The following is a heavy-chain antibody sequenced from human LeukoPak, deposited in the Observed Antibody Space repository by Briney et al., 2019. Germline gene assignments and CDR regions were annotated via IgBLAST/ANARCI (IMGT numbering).Heavy chain of an antibody. J-gene: IGHJ4*02. D-gene: IGHD6-13*01. Sequence: PGGSLRLSCTASRFRFSYYSMNWVRQAPGKGLEWVSSISSSSSYIYYAHSVRGRFTVSRDNAKNSLYLQMNSLSADDTAVYYCSQSGHSSSCASYWGQGALVTVSS. CDR2: ISSSSSYI. V-gene: IGHV3-21*01. CDR1: RFRFSYYS. CDR3: SQSGHSSSCASY.